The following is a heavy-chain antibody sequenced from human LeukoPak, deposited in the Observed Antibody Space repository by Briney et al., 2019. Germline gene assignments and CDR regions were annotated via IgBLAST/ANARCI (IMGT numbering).Heavy chain of an antibody. Sequence: ASVKVSCKASGYTFTGYYMHWVRQAPGQGLEWMGWINPNSGGTNYAQKFQGRVTMTRDTSISTAYMELSSLRSDDTAVYYCARDKKVGAGNVFDFWGHGTMVTVSS. CDR1: GYTFTGYY. V-gene: IGHV1-2*02. CDR3: ARDKKVGAGNVFDF. D-gene: IGHD1-26*01. CDR2: INPNSGGT. J-gene: IGHJ3*01.